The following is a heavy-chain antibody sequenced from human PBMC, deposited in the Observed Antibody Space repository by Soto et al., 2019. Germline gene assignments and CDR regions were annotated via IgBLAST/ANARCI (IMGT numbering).Heavy chain of an antibody. CDR3: ARVGGSYKEPWFDP. J-gene: IGHJ5*02. D-gene: IGHD1-26*01. CDR1: GGSISSYY. Sequence: RSLTCTVSGGSISSYYWSWIRQPPGKGLEWIGYIYYSGSTNYNPSLKSRVTISVDTSKNQFSLKLSSVTAADTAVYYCARVGGSYKEPWFDPWGQGTLVTVSS. CDR2: IYYSGST. V-gene: IGHV4-59*01.